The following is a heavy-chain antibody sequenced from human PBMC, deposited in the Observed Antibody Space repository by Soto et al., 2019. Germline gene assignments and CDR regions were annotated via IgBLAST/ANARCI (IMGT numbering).Heavy chain of an antibody. J-gene: IGHJ4*02. Sequence: PGGPLRLFCAASGFTFSDYWMTWIRQAPGKGLERVANIRQDAGERHYVDSVRGRFTIFRDNAKNSLYLQMSSLRAEDTAVYYCVTDLIVEVSSLYFWGQGALVTVSS. CDR3: VTDLIVEVSSLYF. CDR2: IRQDAGER. V-gene: IGHV3-7*03. CDR1: GFTFSDYW. D-gene: IGHD1-26*01.